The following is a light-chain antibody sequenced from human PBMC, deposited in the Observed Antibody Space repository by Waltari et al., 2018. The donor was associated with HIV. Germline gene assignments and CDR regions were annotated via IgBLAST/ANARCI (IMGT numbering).Light chain of an antibody. CDR1: SSDVGSYNL. V-gene: IGLV2-23*01. Sequence: QSALTQPASVSGSPGQSITISCTGTSSDVGSYNLVSWYQQHPGKAPKVMIYEGSKRPSGVSNRFSGSKSGNTASVTISGLQAEDEADYYCCSYTGSSTRRPYVFGTGTKVTVL. CDR2: EGS. CDR3: CSYTGSSTRRPYV. J-gene: IGLJ1*01.